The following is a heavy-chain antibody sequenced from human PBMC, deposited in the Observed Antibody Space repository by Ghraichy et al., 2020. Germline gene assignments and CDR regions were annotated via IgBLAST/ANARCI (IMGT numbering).Heavy chain of an antibody. CDR1: GFTFSSYS. Sequence: GESLNISCAASGFTFSSYSMHWVRQAPGKGLEWVSSISIRSSSIYYADSVKGRFTISRDNAKNSLYLQMNSLRAEDTAIYYCARLCFGKWTFDYWGQGTLITVSS. J-gene: IGHJ4*02. V-gene: IGHV3-21*01. CDR3: ARLCFGKWTFDY. D-gene: IGHD3-10*01. CDR2: ISIRSSSI.